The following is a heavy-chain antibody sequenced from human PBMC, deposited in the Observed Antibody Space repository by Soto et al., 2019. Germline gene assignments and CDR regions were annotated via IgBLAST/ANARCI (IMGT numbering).Heavy chain of an antibody. J-gene: IGHJ4*02. CDR1: GFTFSNYA. D-gene: IGHD3-10*01. V-gene: IGHV3-23*01. CDR2: ISNSGDTT. Sequence: GGSLRLSCAASGFTFSNYAMTWVRQAPGRGLEWVSVISNSGDTTYYADSVKGRLTISRDNSKNTLYLQMNSLIAEDTAVYYCAKRNYGSGFDYWGQGTLVTVSS. CDR3: AKRNYGSGFDY.